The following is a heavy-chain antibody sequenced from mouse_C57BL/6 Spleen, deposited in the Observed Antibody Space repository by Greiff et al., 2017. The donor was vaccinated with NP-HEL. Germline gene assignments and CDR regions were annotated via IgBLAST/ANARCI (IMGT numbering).Heavy chain of an antibody. CDR3: AREDYYGSSSLAMDY. D-gene: IGHD1-1*01. V-gene: IGHV1-52*01. CDR2: IDPSDSET. Sequence: VQLQQPGAELVRPGSSVQLSCKASGYTFTSYWMHWVKQRPIQGLEWIGNIDPSDSETHYNQKFKDKATLTVSKFSSTAYMQLSSLTSEDSAVYYCAREDYYGSSSLAMDYWGQGTSVTVSS. J-gene: IGHJ4*01. CDR1: GYTFTSYW.